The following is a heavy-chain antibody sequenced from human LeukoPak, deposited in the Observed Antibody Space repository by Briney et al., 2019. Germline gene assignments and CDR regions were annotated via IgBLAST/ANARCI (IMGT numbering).Heavy chain of an antibody. J-gene: IGHJ4*02. V-gene: IGHV1-8*03. CDR1: GYTFTSYD. D-gene: IGHD6-13*01. CDR2: MNPNSGNT. CDR3: ARGPTYSSSWYYYFDY. Sequence: GASVKVSCTASGYTFTSYDINWVRQATGQGLEWMGWMNPNSGNTGYAQKFQGRVTITRNTSISTAYMELSSLRSEDTAVYYCARGPTYSSSWYYYFDYWGQGTLVTVSS.